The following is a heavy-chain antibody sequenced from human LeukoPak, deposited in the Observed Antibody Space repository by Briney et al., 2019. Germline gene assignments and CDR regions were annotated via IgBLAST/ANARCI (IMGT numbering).Heavy chain of an antibody. D-gene: IGHD5-12*01. CDR1: GGSFSGYY. J-gene: IGHJ3*02. CDR2: INHSGST. V-gene: IGHV4-34*01. Sequence: SETLSLTCAVYGGSFSGYYWSWIRQPPGKGLEWIGEINHSGSTNYNPSLKSRVTISVDTSKNQFSLKLSSVTAADTAVYYCARYAEFYLVAENAFDIWGQGTMVTVSS. CDR3: ARYAEFYLVAENAFDI.